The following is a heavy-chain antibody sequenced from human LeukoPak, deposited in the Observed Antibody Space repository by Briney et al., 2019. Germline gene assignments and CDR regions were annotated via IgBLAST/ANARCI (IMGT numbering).Heavy chain of an antibody. CDR2: INHSGST. D-gene: IGHD3-22*01. J-gene: IGHJ4*02. Sequence: SETLSLTCAVYGGSFSGYYWSRIRQPPGKGLEWIGEINHSGSTNYNPSLKSRVTISVDTSKNQFSLKLSSVTAADTAVYYCARGFPIVVVTRASYYFDYWGQGTLVTVSS. V-gene: IGHV4-34*01. CDR3: ARGFPIVVVTRASYYFDY. CDR1: GGSFSGYY.